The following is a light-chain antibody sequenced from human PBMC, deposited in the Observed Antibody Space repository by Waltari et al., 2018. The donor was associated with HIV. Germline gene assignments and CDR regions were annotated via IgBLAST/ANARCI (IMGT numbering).Light chain of an antibody. CDR3: QQYYNLPHS. Sequence: DIVMTQSPDSLAVSLGEGATINCKSSQNILYSPNNKNYLAWYQHKAGQPPKLLISWASTRESGVPDRVSASGSGIDFTLTISSLQAEDVAVYYCQQYYNLPHSFGQGTKLEIK. V-gene: IGKV4-1*01. CDR2: WAS. CDR1: QNILYSPNNKNY. J-gene: IGKJ2*01.